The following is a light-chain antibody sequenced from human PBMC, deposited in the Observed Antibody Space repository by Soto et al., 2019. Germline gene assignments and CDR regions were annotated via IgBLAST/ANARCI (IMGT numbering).Light chain of an antibody. Sequence: QSALTQPASVSGSPGQSITISCTGTSSDVGGYNYVSWYQQHPGKAPKLMIYEVSNRPSGVSNRFSGSKSGNTASLTISGLQAEDEADYYCCPYVSGGTYVFGAGTKVTVL. V-gene: IGLV2-14*01. CDR1: SSDVGGYNY. CDR3: CPYVSGGTYV. J-gene: IGLJ1*01. CDR2: EVS.